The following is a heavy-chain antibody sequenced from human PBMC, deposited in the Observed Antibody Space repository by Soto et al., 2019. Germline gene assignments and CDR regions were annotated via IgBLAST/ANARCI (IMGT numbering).Heavy chain of an antibody. CDR3: ARGASGMGDLWSGVFDY. D-gene: IGHD3-3*01. V-gene: IGHV4-59*01. J-gene: IGHJ4*02. CDR1: GGSISSYY. Sequence: QVQLQESGPGLVKPSETLSLTCTVSGGSISSYYWSWIRQPPGKGLEWIGYIYYSGSTNYNPSLKSGVTISVDTSKNQFSLKLSSVTAADTAVYYCARGASGMGDLWSGVFDYWGQGTLVTVSS. CDR2: IYYSGST.